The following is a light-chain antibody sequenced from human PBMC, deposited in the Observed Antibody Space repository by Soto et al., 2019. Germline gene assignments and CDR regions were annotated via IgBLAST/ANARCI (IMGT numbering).Light chain of an antibody. CDR1: SEHSNYA. V-gene: IGLV4-69*01. J-gene: IGLJ2*01. CDR3: QTWGTGLPWVV. Sequence: QPVLTQSPSASASLGASVKLTCTLSSEHSNYAIAWHQQQPEEGPRYLMKLNSDGSHSKGDGIPDRFSGSSSGAERYLIISSLQSEDEADYYCQTWGTGLPWVVFGGGTKLTVL. CDR2: LNSDGSH.